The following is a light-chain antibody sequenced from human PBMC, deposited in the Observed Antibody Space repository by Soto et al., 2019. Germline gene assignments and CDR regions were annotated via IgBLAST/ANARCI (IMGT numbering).Light chain of an antibody. V-gene: IGLV1-40*01. CDR2: GNS. CDR3: RSYDSSLSGWV. CDR1: SSNIGAGYD. J-gene: IGLJ3*02. Sequence: QSVLTQPPSVSGAPGQRVTISCTGSSSNIGAGYDVHWYQQLPGPAPKLLIYGNSNRPSGVPDRFSGSKSGTSATLAITGLQAEDEADYYCRSYDSSLSGWVFGGGTKVTVL.